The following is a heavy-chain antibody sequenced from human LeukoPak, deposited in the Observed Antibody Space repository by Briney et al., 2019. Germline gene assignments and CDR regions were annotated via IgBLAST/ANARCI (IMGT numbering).Heavy chain of an antibody. Sequence: GGSLRLSCAASGFTFSTYAMSWVRQAPGKGLEWVSLIGGSDGRTRYADSVRGRFTISRDNAKNSLYLQMNSLRAEDTAVYYCARGGSFFVYWGQGTLVTVSS. CDR1: GFTFSTYA. J-gene: IGHJ4*02. CDR2: IGGSDGRT. CDR3: ARGGSFFVY. V-gene: IGHV3-23*01. D-gene: IGHD1-26*01.